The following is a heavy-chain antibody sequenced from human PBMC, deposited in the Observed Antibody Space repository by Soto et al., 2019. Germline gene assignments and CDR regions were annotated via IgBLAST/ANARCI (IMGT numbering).Heavy chain of an antibody. J-gene: IGHJ3*02. CDR3: ARGGGGGIVVVPAATRYDAFDI. CDR2: IYYSGST. CDR1: GGSISSYY. V-gene: IGHV4-59*01. D-gene: IGHD2-2*01. Sequence: SETLSLTCTVSGGSISSYYWSWIRQPPGKGLEWIGYIYYSGSTNYNPSLKSRVTISVDTSKNQFSLKLSSVTAADTAVYYCARGGGGGIVVVPAATRYDAFDIWGQGTMVTVSS.